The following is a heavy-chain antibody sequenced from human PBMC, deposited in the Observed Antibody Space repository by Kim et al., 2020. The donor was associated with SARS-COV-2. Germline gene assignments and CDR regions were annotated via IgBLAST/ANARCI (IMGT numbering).Heavy chain of an antibody. CDR1: GYNFSLYA. J-gene: IGHJ4*02. V-gene: IGHV7-4-1*02. CDR2: INTDTGSP. Sequence: ASVKVSCKASGYNFSLYAMNWVRQAPGQGLEWMGWINTDTGSPTFAQGFTGRFVFSLDISISTAYLQINSLKAEDNAIYYCARIRYTSGSFSGGTYYFDFWGQGTLVTVSS. D-gene: IGHD5-12*01. CDR3: ARIRYTSGSFSGGTYYFDF.